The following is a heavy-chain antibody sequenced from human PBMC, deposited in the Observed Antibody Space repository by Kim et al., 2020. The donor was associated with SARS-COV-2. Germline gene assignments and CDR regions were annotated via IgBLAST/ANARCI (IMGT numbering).Heavy chain of an antibody. CDR3: ARDPILLGFGELSLYGMDV. CDR2: INAGNGNT. CDR1: GYTFTSYA. D-gene: IGHD3-10*01. Sequence: ASVKVSCKASGYTFTSYAMHWVRQAPGQRLEWMGWINAGNGNTKYSQKFQGRVTITRDTSASTAYMELSSLRSEDTAVYYCARDPILLGFGELSLYGMDVWGQGTTVTVSS. V-gene: IGHV1-3*01. J-gene: IGHJ6*02.